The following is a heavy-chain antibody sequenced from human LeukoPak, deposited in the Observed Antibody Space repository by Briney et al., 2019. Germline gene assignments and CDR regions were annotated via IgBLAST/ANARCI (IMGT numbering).Heavy chain of an antibody. V-gene: IGHV4-38-2*02. CDR1: GYSISSGYY. CDR2: INHSGST. J-gene: IGHJ6*03. D-gene: IGHD5-18*01. Sequence: PSETLSLTCTVSGYSISSGYYWGWIRQPPGKGLEWIGEINHSGSTNYNPSLKSRVTISVDTSKNQFSLKLSSVTAADTAVYYCARPAARLPYYMDVWGKGTTVTVSS. CDR3: ARPAARLPYYMDV.